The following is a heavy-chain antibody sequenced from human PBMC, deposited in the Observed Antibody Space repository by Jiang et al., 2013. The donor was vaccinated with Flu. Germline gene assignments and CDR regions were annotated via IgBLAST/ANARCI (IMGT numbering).Heavy chain of an antibody. J-gene: IGHJ2*01. Sequence: GSGLVKPSQTLSLTCTVSGDSVNRGRFYWTWIRQPAGRGLEWIGRIFTAGSTSYNPSLESRVTISVDTSKNQFSLRLTSVTAADTAVYYCARADMVDYGTIYWYFDVWGRGTLVTVSS. D-gene: IGHD4-17*01. V-gene: IGHV4-61*02. CDR3: ARADMVDYGTIYWYFDV. CDR2: IFTAGST. CDR1: GDSVNRGRFY.